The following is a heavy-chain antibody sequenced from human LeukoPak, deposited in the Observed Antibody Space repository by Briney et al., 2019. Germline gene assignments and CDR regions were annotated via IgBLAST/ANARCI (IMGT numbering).Heavy chain of an antibody. CDR3: ARDEETVAGLNGFDL. CDR2: ITSGSKYI. V-gene: IGHV3-21*01. J-gene: IGHJ4*02. CDR1: EFAFSSYS. Sequence: GGSLRLSCAASEFAFSSYSMNWFRQAPGKGLEWVASITSGSKYIFYADSVRGRFTISRDNAENSLFLHMKSLRADDTGVYFCARDEETVAGLNGFDLWGQGTPVTVSS. D-gene: IGHD6-19*01.